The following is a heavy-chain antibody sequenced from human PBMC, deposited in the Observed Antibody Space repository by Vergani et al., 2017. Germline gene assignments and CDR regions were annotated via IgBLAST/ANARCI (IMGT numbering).Heavy chain of an antibody. CDR3: AKANPRNRGYDYLYEGHAMDV. CDR2: ISGSGGST. J-gene: IGHJ6*02. CDR1: GFTFNHYA. V-gene: IGHV3-23*01. Sequence: EVQLLESGGDLVQPGGSLRLSCAASGFTFNHYAMTWVRQAPGKGLEWVSGISGSGGSTYYAGSVKGRFTISRDSSKNTLYLQMNSLSAGDTAVYYCAKANPRNRGYDYLYEGHAMDVWGQGTTVTVSS. D-gene: IGHD5-12*01.